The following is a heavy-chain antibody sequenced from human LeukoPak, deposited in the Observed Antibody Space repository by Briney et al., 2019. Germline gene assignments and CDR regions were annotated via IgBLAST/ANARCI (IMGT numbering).Heavy chain of an antibody. D-gene: IGHD2-2*01. CDR2: IYYSGST. CDR1: GGSISRYY. J-gene: IGHJ5*02. CDR3: ARDLVRCCSSTSCHGFDP. V-gene: IGHV4-59*12. Sequence: SETLSLTCTVSGGSISRYYWSWVRQPPGKGLEWIGYIYYSGSTNYNPSLKSRVTISVDTSKNQFSLKLSSVTAADTAVYYCARDLVRCCSSTSCHGFDPWGQGTLVTVSS.